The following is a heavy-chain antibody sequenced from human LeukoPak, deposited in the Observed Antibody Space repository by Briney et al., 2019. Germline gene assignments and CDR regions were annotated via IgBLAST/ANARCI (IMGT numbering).Heavy chain of an antibody. V-gene: IGHV4-39*07. J-gene: IGHJ3*02. CDR1: GGSISSSSYY. CDR2: IYYSGST. CDR3: AVSSTKHTFDI. D-gene: IGHD5/OR15-5a*01. Sequence: SETLSLTCTVSGGSISSSSYYWGWIRQPPGQGLEWIGSIYYSGSTNYNPSLKSRVSISVDTSKNQFSLELSSVTAADTAVYYCAVSSTKHTFDIWGQGTMVTVSS.